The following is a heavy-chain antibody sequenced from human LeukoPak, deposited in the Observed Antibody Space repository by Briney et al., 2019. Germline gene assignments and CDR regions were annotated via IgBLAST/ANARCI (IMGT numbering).Heavy chain of an antibody. CDR2: VYYTGNT. Sequence: SETLSLTCRVSGGSINNYAYYWDWIRHPPGQGLEWIGNVYYTGNTYYNPSLRSRVTISVDTSKNQFSLHLDAVTAADTAVYFCARLAALAGHRGSFDFWGQGTMVTVSS. J-gene: IGHJ3*01. V-gene: IGHV4-39*01. CDR3: ARLAALAGHRGSFDF. D-gene: IGHD6-19*01. CDR1: GGSINNYAYY.